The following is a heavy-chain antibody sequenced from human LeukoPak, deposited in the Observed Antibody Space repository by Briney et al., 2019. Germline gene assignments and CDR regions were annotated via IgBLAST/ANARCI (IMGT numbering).Heavy chain of an antibody. Sequence: SETLSLTCTVSGGSISSNSYYWGWIRQSPGKGLEWIGTIYYSGSTYYNPSLKSRVTISVDTSKNQFSLKLSSVTAADTAVYYCARSVEGYCSGGSCYSYYYYMDVWGKGTTVTVSS. J-gene: IGHJ6*03. D-gene: IGHD2-15*01. CDR3: ARSVEGYCSGGSCYSYYYYMDV. CDR1: GGSISSNSYY. V-gene: IGHV4-39*07. CDR2: IYYSGST.